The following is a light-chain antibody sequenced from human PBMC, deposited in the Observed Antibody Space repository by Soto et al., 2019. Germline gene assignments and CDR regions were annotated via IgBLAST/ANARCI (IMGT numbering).Light chain of an antibody. V-gene: IGKV3-11*01. CDR3: QQRSNWPRT. Sequence: EIVLTQSPANLSLSPGERATLSCRASQRVSSDLAWYQHKPGQAPRLVIYDASKRAIGIPARFSGSGYGTDFTLTISSLESEDFDVYYCQQRSNWPRTLGQGTKVDI. CDR2: DAS. J-gene: IGKJ1*01. CDR1: QRVSSD.